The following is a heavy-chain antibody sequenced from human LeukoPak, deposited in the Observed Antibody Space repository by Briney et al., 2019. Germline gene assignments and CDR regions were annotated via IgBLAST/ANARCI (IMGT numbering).Heavy chain of an antibody. CDR3: ARAPSEYSGSYHPYFDY. D-gene: IGHD1-26*01. Sequence: SQTLSLTCAVSGGSISSGGYSWSWIRQPPGKGLEWIGYIYHSGSTYYNPSLKSRVTISIDRSKNQFSLKLSSVTAADTAVYYCARAPSEYSGSYHPYFDYWGQGTLVTVSS. CDR2: IYHSGST. J-gene: IGHJ4*02. CDR1: GGSISSGGYS. V-gene: IGHV4-30-2*01.